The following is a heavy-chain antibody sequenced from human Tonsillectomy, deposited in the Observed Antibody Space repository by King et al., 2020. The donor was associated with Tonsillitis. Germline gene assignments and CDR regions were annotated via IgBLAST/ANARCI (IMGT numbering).Heavy chain of an antibody. CDR3: ARDMTGAPYNFDY. V-gene: IGHV1-69*01. J-gene: IGHJ4*02. CDR1: GGTFNSYT. D-gene: IGHD3-9*01. Sequence: QLVQSGAEVKKPGSSMKVSCKASGGTFNSYTISWVRQAPGQGLEWMGGIIPIFGTANYAQKFQGRVTITADESTSTAYMELSSLRSDDTAIYYCARDMTGAPYNFDYWGQGTLVTVSS. CDR2: IIPIFGTA.